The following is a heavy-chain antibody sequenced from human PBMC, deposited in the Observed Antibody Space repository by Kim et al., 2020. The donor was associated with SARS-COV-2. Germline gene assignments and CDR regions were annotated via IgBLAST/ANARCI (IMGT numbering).Heavy chain of an antibody. J-gene: IGHJ3*02. CDR3: ARSHSGSYFAAFDI. V-gene: IGHV3-30-3*01. CDR1: GFTFSSYA. CDR2: ITYDGSNK. D-gene: IGHD1-26*01. Sequence: GGSLRLSCAASGFTFSSYAMHWVRQAPGKGLEWVAVITYDGSNKYYADSVKGRFTISRDNSKNTLYLQMNSLRAEDTAVYYCARSHSGSYFAAFDIWC.